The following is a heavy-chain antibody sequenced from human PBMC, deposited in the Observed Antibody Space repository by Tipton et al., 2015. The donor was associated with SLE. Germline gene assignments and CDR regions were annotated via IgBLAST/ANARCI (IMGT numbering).Heavy chain of an antibody. V-gene: IGHV5-51*01. CDR3: AKRGHSSGYPN. D-gene: IGHD3-22*01. CDR2: IYPGDDP. J-gene: IGHJ4*02. Sequence: QLVQSGAEVKKPGDSLRISCRASGYSFSSYYIGWVRQMAGKGLEWMGIIYPGDDPKYSPSFQGQVTISADKSITTAYLQWSSLEASDTAMYFCAKRGHSSGYPNWGQGTLVTISS. CDR1: GYSFSSYY.